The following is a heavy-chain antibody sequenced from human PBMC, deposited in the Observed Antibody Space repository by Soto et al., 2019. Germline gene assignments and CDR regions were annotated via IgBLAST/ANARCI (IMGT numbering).Heavy chain of an antibody. CDR1: GFTFSSHW. Sequence: GGSLRLSCAASGFTFSSHWMTWVRQAPGKGLEWVANVKVEGSDKYYVESVKGRFTISRDNSKNALYLQMNSLRAEDTAVYYCARYWNYDDTSRAFFDYGGLGTLVTVSS. D-gene: IGHD3-22*01. J-gene: IGHJ4*02. V-gene: IGHV3-7*01. CDR3: ARYWNYDDTSRAFFDY. CDR2: VKVEGSDK.